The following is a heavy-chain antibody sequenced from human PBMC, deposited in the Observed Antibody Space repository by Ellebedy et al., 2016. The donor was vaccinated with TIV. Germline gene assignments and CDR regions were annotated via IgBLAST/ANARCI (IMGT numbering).Heavy chain of an antibody. CDR2: ISYDGSNK. V-gene: IGHV3-30*18. D-gene: IGHD1-26*01. Sequence: GESLKISXAASGFTFSSYWMHWVRQAPGKGLEWVAVISYDGSNKYYADSVKGRFTISRDNSKNTLYLQMNSLRAEDTAVYYCAKGGSYPDYWGQGTLVTVSS. CDR3: AKGGSYPDY. J-gene: IGHJ4*02. CDR1: GFTFSSYW.